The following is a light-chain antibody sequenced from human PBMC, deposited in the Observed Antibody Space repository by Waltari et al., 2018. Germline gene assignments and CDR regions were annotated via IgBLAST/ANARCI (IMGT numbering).Light chain of an antibody. V-gene: IGKV1-33*01. Sequence: DIQMTQSPSSLSASVGDRVTITCQASQDISNSLNWYQQKPGKATKVLIYDAANLESGVPSRFSGSGFGTDFTFTISSLQPEDLATYFCQQYHNLPATFGGGTKVESK. CDR1: QDISNS. CDR3: QQYHNLPAT. J-gene: IGKJ4*01. CDR2: DAA.